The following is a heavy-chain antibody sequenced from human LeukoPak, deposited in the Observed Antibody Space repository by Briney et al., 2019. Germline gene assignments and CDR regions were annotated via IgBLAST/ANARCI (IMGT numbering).Heavy chain of an antibody. J-gene: IGHJ4*02. V-gene: IGHV4-31*03. CDR2: IYYSGST. D-gene: IGHD4-17*01. CDR1: GGSISSGGYY. Sequence: PSETLSLTCTVSGGSISSGGYYWSWIRQHPGKGLEWIGYIYYSGSTYYNPSHKSRVIISVDTSKNQFSLELSSVTAADTAVYYCARDSTVYGDYIFWGQGTLVTVSS. CDR3: ARDSTVYGDYIF.